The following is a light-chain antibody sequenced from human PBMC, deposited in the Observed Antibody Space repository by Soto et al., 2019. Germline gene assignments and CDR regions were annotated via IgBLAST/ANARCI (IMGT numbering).Light chain of an antibody. CDR2: DAS. Sequence: DIQMTQSPSSLSASVGDRVTIICPASQDITNYLNWYQQKPGKAPKLLIYDASNLETGVPSRFSGSGSGTHFSFTIRSLQPEYIATYYCQQYDNVPFTFGQGTRLEMK. CDR1: QDITNY. J-gene: IGKJ5*01. CDR3: QQYDNVPFT. V-gene: IGKV1-33*01.